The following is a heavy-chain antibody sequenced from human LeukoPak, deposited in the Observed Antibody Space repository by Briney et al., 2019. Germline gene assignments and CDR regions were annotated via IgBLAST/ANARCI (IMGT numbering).Heavy chain of an antibody. V-gene: IGHV3-23*01. CDR3: AKSERFDP. CDR1: GFTSSRNA. Sequence: PGGSLRLSCAASGFTSSRNAMNWVRQAPGKGLEWVSVISSSGDTTYYADSVKGRFTISRDNSKNTLYLQMNSLRAEDTAVYYCAKSERFDPWGQGTLVTVSS. CDR2: ISSSGDTT. J-gene: IGHJ5*02.